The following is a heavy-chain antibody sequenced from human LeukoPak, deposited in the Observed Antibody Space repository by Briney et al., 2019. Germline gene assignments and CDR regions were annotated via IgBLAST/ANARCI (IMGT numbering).Heavy chain of an antibody. CDR1: GYTFTSYG. J-gene: IGHJ4*02. CDR3: ARGGEYYFDY. V-gene: IGHV1-18*01. D-gene: IGHD3-16*01. CDR2: ISAYNGNT. Sequence: ASVNVSCKASGYTFTSYGISGVGQAPGQGLEWMGWISAYNGNTHYAQKLQGRVTMTTDTSTSPAYMELRSLRSDDTAVYYCARGGEYYFDYWGQGTLVTVSS.